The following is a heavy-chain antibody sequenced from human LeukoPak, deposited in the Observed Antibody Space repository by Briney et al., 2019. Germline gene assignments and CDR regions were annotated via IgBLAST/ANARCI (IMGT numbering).Heavy chain of an antibody. Sequence: GSLRLSCAASGFAFNGYWMTWVRQSPGKELEWVATIKQDGNDRYYVDSVKGRFTISRDNAKNTLYLQMDSVRAEDTALYYCAADLEFNYIHPWGQGTLVTVSS. CDR3: AADLEFNYIHP. CDR1: GFAFNGYW. J-gene: IGHJ5*02. CDR2: IKQDGNDR. D-gene: IGHD4-11*01. V-gene: IGHV3-7*01.